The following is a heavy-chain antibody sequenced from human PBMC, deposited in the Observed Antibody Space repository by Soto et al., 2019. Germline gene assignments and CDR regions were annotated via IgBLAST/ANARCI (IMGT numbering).Heavy chain of an antibody. J-gene: IGHJ4*02. CDR1: GGSFSGYY. CDR2: INHSGST. Sequence: QVQLQQWGAGLLKPSETLSLTCAVYGGSFSGYYWTWIRQPPGTGLEWIGEINHSGSTNYNPSLESRVTISVDTSKNPFSLKLTSVTAADTAVYYCARDKITGLFDYWGQGTLVTVSS. CDR3: ARDKITGLFDY. V-gene: IGHV4-34*01. D-gene: IGHD2-8*02.